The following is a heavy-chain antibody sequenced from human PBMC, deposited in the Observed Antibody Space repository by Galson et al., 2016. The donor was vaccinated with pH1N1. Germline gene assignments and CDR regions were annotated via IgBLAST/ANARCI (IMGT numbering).Heavy chain of an antibody. CDR3: AREGPKLRRGDYETFFDL. CDR1: GFNLGIYD. Sequence: SLRLSCAASGFNLGIYDMNWVRQAPGMGLEWVSSISDDSSKKLYADSVRGRFTISRDNSMNLLSLQLHSLTVEGTALYFCAREGPKLRRGDYETFFDLWGRGTLVSVSS. J-gene: IGHJ2*01. V-gene: IGHV3-21*06. CDR2: ISDDSSKK. D-gene: IGHD4-17*01.